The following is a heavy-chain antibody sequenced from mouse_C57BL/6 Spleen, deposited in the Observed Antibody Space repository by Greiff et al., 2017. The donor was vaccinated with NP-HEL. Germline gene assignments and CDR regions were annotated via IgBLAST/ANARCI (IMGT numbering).Heavy chain of an antibody. CDR1: GYAFSSSW. V-gene: IGHV1-82*01. CDR2: IYPGDGDT. J-gene: IGHJ4*01. Sequence: VQLQQSGPELVKPGASVKISCKASGYAFSSSWMNWVKQRPGKGLEWIGRIYPGDGDTNYNGKFKGKATLTADKSSSTAYMQLSSLTSEDSAVYFCARSGGTSMDYWGQGTSVTVSS. D-gene: IGHD2-14*01. CDR3: ARSGGTSMDY.